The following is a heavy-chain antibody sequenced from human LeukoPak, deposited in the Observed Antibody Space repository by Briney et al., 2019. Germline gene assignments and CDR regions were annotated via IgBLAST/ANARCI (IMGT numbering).Heavy chain of an antibody. CDR2: IYTSGST. V-gene: IGHV4-4*07. CDR1: GGSISSYY. CDR3: ARHVYYGSGSYYNPVSD. D-gene: IGHD3-10*01. Sequence: SETLSLTCTVSGGSISSYYWSWIRQPAGKGLEWIGRIYTSGSTHYNPSLKSRVTISVDTSKNQFSLKLSSVTAADTAVYYCARHVYYGSGSYYNPVSDWGQGTLVTVSS. J-gene: IGHJ4*02.